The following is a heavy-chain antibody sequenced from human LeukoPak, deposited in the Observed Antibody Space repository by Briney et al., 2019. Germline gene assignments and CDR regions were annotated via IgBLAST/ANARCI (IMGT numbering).Heavy chain of an antibody. J-gene: IGHJ4*02. Sequence: GGSLRLSCVASGFTFSDYGMHWVRQAPGKGLEWVAVISYVGSNKDYADSVKGRFTISRDNSKNTLYLQMNSLRAEDMAIYYCAKSGVQWLVRGAVDYWGQGTLVTVSS. CDR1: GFTFSDYG. V-gene: IGHV3-30*18. CDR3: AKSGVQWLVRGAVDY. D-gene: IGHD6-19*01. CDR2: ISYVGSNK.